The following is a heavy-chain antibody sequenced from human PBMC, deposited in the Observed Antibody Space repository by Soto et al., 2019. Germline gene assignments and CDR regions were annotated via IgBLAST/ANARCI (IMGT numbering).Heavy chain of an antibody. CDR1: GDSVSSNSAT. CDR3: TRARGSSWYEPVYYFYGMDV. D-gene: IGHD6-13*01. Sequence: PSQTLSLTCAISGDSVSSNSATWNWIRQSPSRGLEWLGRTYYRSQWCYDYAVSMKSRITINPDTSNNRFSLQLNSVTPEDTAVYYCTRARGSSWYEPVYYFYGMDVWGQGTTVTVSS. CDR2: TYYRSQWCY. V-gene: IGHV6-1*01. J-gene: IGHJ6*02.